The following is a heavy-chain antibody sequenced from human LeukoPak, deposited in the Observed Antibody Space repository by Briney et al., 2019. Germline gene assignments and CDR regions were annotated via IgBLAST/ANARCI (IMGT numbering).Heavy chain of an antibody. V-gene: IGHV3-7*03. CDR3: ARSVSWVDTVMVTWYFDY. Sequence: GGSLRLSCAASGFTFSNYWMSWVRQAPGKGLEWVANIKQDGSEKYYVDSVKGRFTISRDDAKKSLYLQTDSLRAEDTAVYYCARSVSWVDTVMVTWYFDYWGQGTLVTVSS. D-gene: IGHD5-18*01. CDR1: GFTFSNYW. J-gene: IGHJ4*02. CDR2: IKQDGSEK.